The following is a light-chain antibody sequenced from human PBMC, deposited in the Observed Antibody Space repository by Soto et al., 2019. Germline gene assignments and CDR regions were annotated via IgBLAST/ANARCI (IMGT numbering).Light chain of an antibody. Sequence: QPVLTQPASVSGSPGQSITISCTGTSSDIGGYNYVSWYQQSPGKAPKLMIYDVSNRPSGVANRFSGSKSGNTASLTISGLQAEDEADYYCSSYAGSSTLVFGGGTKLTVL. J-gene: IGLJ3*02. CDR1: SSDIGGYNY. V-gene: IGLV2-14*03. CDR3: SSYAGSSTLV. CDR2: DVS.